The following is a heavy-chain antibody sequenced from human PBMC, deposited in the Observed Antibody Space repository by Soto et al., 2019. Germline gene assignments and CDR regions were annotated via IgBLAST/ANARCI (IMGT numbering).Heavy chain of an antibody. CDR1: GFTFSSYA. CDR3: AKDLAVTTVLGYFDY. Sequence: PGGSLRLSCAASGFTFSSYAMSWVRQAPGKGLEWVSAISGSGGSTYYADSVKGRFTISRDNSKNTLYLQMNSLRAEDTAVYYCAKDLAVTTVLGYFDYWGQGTLVTVSS. CDR2: ISGSGGST. D-gene: IGHD4-17*01. V-gene: IGHV3-23*01. J-gene: IGHJ4*02.